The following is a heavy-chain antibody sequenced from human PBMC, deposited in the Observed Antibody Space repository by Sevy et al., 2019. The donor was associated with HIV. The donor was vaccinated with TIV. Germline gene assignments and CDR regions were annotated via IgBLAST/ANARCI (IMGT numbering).Heavy chain of an antibody. CDR3: ARGGGRTDWGMDV. D-gene: IGHD1-1*01. V-gene: IGHV4-59*01. J-gene: IGHJ6*02. CDR2: ISDSGFS. Sequence: SETLSLTCTVSGGSTSTYYWNWIRQPPGKGLEWIGYISDSGFSNDNPSLRSRVTISIGTSKNQFSLRLTSVSAADTAVYYCARGGGRTDWGMDVWGPGTTVTVSS. CDR1: GGSTSTYY.